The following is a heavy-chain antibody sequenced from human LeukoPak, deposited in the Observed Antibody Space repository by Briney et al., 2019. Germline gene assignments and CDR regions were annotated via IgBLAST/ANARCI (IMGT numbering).Heavy chain of an antibody. CDR2: IYYSGST. CDR1: GGSINSGGYY. Sequence: KTSETLSLTCTVSGGSINSGGYYWSWIRQHPGKGLEWIGYIYYSGSTYYNPSLKSRVTISVDTSKNQFSLKLSSVTATDTAVYYCARAVSSWFYYYYYYGMDVWGQGTTVTVSS. V-gene: IGHV4-31*03. D-gene: IGHD6-13*01. CDR3: ARAVSSWFYYYYYYGMDV. J-gene: IGHJ6*02.